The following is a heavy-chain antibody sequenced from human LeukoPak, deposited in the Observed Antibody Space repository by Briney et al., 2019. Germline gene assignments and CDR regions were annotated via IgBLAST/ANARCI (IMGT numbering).Heavy chain of an antibody. CDR3: ARRDLWSGYYFD. CDR2: IHQSGNT. Sequence: SETLSLTCTVSGYTISSGYYWGWIRQPPGKGLEWIGSIHQSGNTYYNPSLKSRVTISVDTSKNQFSLKLRSVTAADTAVYYCARRDLWSGYYFDWGQGTLVTVSS. V-gene: IGHV4-38-2*02. D-gene: IGHD3-3*01. J-gene: IGHJ4*02. CDR1: GYTISSGYY.